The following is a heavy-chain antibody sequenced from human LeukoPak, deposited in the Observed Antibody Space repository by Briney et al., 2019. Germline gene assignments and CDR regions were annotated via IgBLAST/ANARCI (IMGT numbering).Heavy chain of an antibody. CDR1: GFTFSSYG. J-gene: IGHJ4*02. D-gene: IGHD2-15*01. V-gene: IGHV3-30*02. Sequence: GGSLRLSCAASGFTFSSYGMHWVRQAPGKGLEWVAFIRYDGSNKYYADSVKGRFTISRDNSKNTLYLQMNSLRAEDTAVYYCAKDQGRYCSGGSCYRLRWGQGTLVTVSS. CDR3: AKDQGRYCSGGSCYRLR. CDR2: IRYDGSNK.